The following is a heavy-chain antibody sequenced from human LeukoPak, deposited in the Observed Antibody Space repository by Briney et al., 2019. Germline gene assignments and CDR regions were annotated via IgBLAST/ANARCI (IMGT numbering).Heavy chain of an antibody. D-gene: IGHD4-17*01. CDR2: ISWNSRVI. V-gene: IGHV3-20*04. CDR3: ARYYGDHAGCFDY. CDR1: GFSFDDYG. J-gene: IGHJ4*02. Sequence: GGSLRLSCEASGFSFDDYGMSWVRQAPGKGLEWVSGISWNSRVIDYADSVKGRFTISRDNAKDSLYLQMNSLRAEDTAMYYCARYYGDHAGCFDYWGQGTLVTVSS.